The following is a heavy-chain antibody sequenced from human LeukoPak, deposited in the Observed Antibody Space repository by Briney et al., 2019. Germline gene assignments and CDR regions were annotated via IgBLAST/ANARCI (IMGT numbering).Heavy chain of an antibody. V-gene: IGHV4-31*03. CDR2: IYYSGST. CDR1: GGSISSGGYY. Sequence: SETLSLTCTVSGGSISSGGYYWSWIRQHPGKGLEWIGYIYYSGSTYYNPSLKSRVTISVDTSKNQFSLKLSSVTAADTAVYYCARVPDDYGDLYFDYWGQGTLVTVSS. D-gene: IGHD4-17*01. J-gene: IGHJ4*02. CDR3: ARVPDDYGDLYFDY.